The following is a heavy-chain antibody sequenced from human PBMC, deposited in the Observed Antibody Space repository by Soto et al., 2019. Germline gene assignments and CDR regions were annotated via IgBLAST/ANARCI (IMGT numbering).Heavy chain of an antibody. CDR1: GFTFSSYA. J-gene: IGHJ4*02. CDR3: AKDLFPYCGGDCYSGGIDY. D-gene: IGHD2-21*02. Sequence: EVQLLESGGGLVQPGGSLRLSCAASGFTFSSYAMSWVRQAPGKGLEWVSAISGSGGNTYYADSVKGRFTISRDNSKNTLYLQMNSLRAEDTAVYYCAKDLFPYCGGDCYSGGIDYWGQGTLVTVSS. V-gene: IGHV3-23*01. CDR2: ISGSGGNT.